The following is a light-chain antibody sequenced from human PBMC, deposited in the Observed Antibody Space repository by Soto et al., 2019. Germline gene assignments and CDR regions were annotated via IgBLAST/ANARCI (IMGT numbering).Light chain of an antibody. Sequence: DIQMTQSPSSLSASVGDRVTITCRASQSISSSLKWYQQKPGKAPNLLIYAASSLQGGVPSRFSGSGSGTDFTLTISSLQPEDFGTYYCQQSDSIPLTFGQGTRLEIK. J-gene: IGKJ5*01. CDR2: AAS. CDR1: QSISSS. CDR3: QQSDSIPLT. V-gene: IGKV1-39*01.